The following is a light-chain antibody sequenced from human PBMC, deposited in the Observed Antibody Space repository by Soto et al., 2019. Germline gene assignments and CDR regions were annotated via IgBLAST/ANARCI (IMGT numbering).Light chain of an antibody. CDR2: AAS. J-gene: IGKJ1*01. Sequence: DIQMTQSPSSLSASVGDRCTITFRASQSISSFLNWYQQKPGTAPKLLINAASTLQSGVPSRFSGSASGTEFTLTISSLQPDDIATYYCQQCHRYLTFGQGTKVDI. CDR1: QSISSF. CDR3: QQCHRYLT. V-gene: IGKV1-39*01.